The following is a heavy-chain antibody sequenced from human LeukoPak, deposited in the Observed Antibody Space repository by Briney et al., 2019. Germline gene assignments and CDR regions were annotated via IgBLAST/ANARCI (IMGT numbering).Heavy chain of an antibody. D-gene: IGHD6-13*01. CDR2: IKQDGSEK. CDR3: ARHHGASSSWYEGFDY. Sequence: PGGSLRLSWASSGFTFSSYRMSWVRQAPGKGLEWVANIKQDGSEKYYVDSVKGRFTISRDNAKNSLYLQMNSLRAEDTAVYYCARHHGASSSWYEGFDYWGQGTLVTVSS. CDR1: GFTFSSYR. V-gene: IGHV3-7*04. J-gene: IGHJ4*02.